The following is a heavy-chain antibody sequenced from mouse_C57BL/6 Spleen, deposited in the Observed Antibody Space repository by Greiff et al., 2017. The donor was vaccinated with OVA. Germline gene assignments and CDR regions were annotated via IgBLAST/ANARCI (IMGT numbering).Heavy chain of an antibody. J-gene: IGHJ1*03. CDR3: ARRWDEDWYFDV. D-gene: IGHD4-1*01. Sequence: QVQLQQPGAELVMPGASVKLSCKASGYTFTSYWMHWVKQRPGQGLEWIGEIDPSDSYTNYNQKFKGKSTLTVDKSSSTAYMQLSSLTSEDSAVYDCARRWDEDWYFDVWGTGTTVTVAS. CDR2: IDPSDSYT. V-gene: IGHV1-69*01. CDR1: GYTFTSYW.